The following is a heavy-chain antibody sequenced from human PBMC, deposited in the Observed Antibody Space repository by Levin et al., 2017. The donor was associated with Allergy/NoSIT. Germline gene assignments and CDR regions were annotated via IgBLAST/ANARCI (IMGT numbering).Heavy chain of an antibody. CDR3: ARLAGELGVGYYYYYHMDV. D-gene: IGHD3-10*01. V-gene: IGHV1-69*13. CDR1: GGAFSNYA. CDR2: IVPVFGTP. J-gene: IGHJ6*04. Sequence: SVKVSCKASGGAFSNYALNWVRQAPGQGLEWMGGIVPVFGTPNYAQKFQGRVTITADESTNTVYMELNSLRSEDTAVYYCARLAGELGVGYYYYYHMDVWGKGTTVTVSS.